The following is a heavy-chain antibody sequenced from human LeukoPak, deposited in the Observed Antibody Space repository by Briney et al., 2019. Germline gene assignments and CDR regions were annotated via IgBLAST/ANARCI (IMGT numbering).Heavy chain of an antibody. D-gene: IGHD3-16*02. Sequence: SETLSLTCTVSGGSISTFYWTWIRQPPGKGLEWIGSISYSGSTNYSPSLEGRVTMSVDTSKNQFSLKPRAVTAADTAVYFCARQELSYGSGSHFDYWGQGILVTVPS. CDR2: ISYSGST. V-gene: IGHV4-59*08. J-gene: IGHJ4*02. CDR1: GGSISTFY. CDR3: ARQELSYGSGSHFDY.